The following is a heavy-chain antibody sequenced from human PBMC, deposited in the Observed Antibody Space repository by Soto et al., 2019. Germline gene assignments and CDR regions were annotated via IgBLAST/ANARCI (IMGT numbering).Heavy chain of an antibody. CDR3: ARVDDY. V-gene: IGHV4-34*01. J-gene: IGHJ4*02. CDR1: GGSFSGYY. Sequence: QVQLPQWGAGLLKPSETLSLTCAVYGGSFSGYYWGWIRQPPGKGLEWIGEINHRGNTNYNPSLKSRVTISVDTPNNQFSLRLSSVTAADTAVYYCARVDDYWGQGTLVTVSS. CDR2: INHRGNT.